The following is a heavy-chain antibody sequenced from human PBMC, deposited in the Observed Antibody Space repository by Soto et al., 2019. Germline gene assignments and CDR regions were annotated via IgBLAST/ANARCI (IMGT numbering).Heavy chain of an antibody. CDR1: GFSLSTSGVG. V-gene: IGHV2-5*02. CDR2: IYWDDDK. D-gene: IGHD3-10*01. J-gene: IGHJ6*02. CDR3: AHLSGHRGGYYYYGMDV. Sequence: QITLKESGPTLVKPTQTLTLTCTFSGFSLSTSGVGVGWIRQPPGKALEWLALIYWDDDKRYSPSLKSRRTITKDTSKTQVVLTMTNMDPVDTATYYCAHLSGHRGGYYYYGMDVWGQGTTVTVSS.